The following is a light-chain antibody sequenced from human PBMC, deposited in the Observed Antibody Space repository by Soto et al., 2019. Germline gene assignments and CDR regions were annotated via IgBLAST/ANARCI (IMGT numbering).Light chain of an antibody. Sequence: DIQMTQSPPSLSASVGDRVTITCRASQSISSFFNWYQQKPGKAPKGLIYKASTLESGAPSRFSGSGSGTEFTLTISSLQPDDFATYYCQQFYSYPWTFGQGTKVDIK. CDR3: QQFYSYPWT. CDR1: QSISSF. J-gene: IGKJ1*01. V-gene: IGKV1-5*03. CDR2: KAS.